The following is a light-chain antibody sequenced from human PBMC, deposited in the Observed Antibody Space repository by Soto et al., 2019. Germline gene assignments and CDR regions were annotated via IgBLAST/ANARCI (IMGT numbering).Light chain of an antibody. CDR2: EVT. CDR1: NSDVGGYDY. CDR3: GAYTSSNTRV. J-gene: IGLJ1*01. V-gene: IGLV2-14*01. Sequence: QSALTQPASVSGSPGQSITISCAGTNSDVGGYDYVSWYQQHPGKAPKLMIYEVTYRPSGVSNRFSGSKSGNTASLTISGLQAEDEADYYCGAYTSSNTRVFGTGTKLTVL.